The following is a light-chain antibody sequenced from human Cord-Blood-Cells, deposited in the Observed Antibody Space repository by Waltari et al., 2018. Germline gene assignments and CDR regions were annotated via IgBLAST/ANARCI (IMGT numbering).Light chain of an antibody. CDR2: DVS. CDR3: SSYTSSSTWV. V-gene: IGLV2-14*03. CDR1: SSDVGGYNY. Sequence: QSALTQPASVSGSPGQSITISCTGTSSDVGGYNYVSWYQQHPGKAPKHMIYDVSNRPSGVSNRFSDSKSGNTASLTISGLQAEDEAAYYCSSYTSSSTWVFGGGTKLTVL. J-gene: IGLJ3*02.